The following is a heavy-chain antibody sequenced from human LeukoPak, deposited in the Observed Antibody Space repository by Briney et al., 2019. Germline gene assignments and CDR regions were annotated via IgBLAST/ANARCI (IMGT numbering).Heavy chain of an antibody. J-gene: IGHJ4*02. CDR1: GGSIRSYY. Sequence: SETLSLTCTVSGGSIRSYYWSWIRQPAGKGLEWIGRVCTSGSTSYNPSLKSRVTISVDKSKNQFSLKLSSVTAADTAVYYCARDGIAGESTVTTAAKWGQGTLVTVSS. CDR3: ARDGIAGESTVTTAAK. V-gene: IGHV4-4*07. D-gene: IGHD4-17*01. CDR2: VCTSGST.